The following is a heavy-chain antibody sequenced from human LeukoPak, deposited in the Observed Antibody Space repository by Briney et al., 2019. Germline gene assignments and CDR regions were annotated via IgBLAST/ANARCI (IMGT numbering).Heavy chain of an antibody. CDR1: GFTFSSYA. CDR2: ISGSGGST. Sequence: GGSLRLSCAASGFTFSSYAMSWVRQAPGKGLEWVSAISGSGGSTYYADSVKGRFTISRDNAKNSLYLQMNSLRAEDTAVYYCARDGTWYNWNDGGYYFDYWGQGTLVTVSS. J-gene: IGHJ4*02. V-gene: IGHV3-23*01. D-gene: IGHD1-20*01. CDR3: ARDGTWYNWNDGGYYFDY.